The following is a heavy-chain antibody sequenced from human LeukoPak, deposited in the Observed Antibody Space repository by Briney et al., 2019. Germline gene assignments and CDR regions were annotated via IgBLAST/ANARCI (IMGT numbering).Heavy chain of an antibody. Sequence: SDTLSLTRTVSGVSISSYYWSWIRQPPGKGLEWIGYIYYSGSTNYNPSLKSRVTISVDTSKDQFSLKLSSVTAADTAVYYCARDRIAAAGTKAFDIWGQGTMVTVSS. D-gene: IGHD6-13*01. CDR3: ARDRIAAAGTKAFDI. CDR2: IYYSGST. CDR1: GVSISSYY. V-gene: IGHV4-59*01. J-gene: IGHJ3*02.